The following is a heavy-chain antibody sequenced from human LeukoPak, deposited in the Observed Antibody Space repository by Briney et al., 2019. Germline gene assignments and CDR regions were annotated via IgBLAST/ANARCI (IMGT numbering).Heavy chain of an antibody. CDR2: INPSSGGT. CDR3: AREGYCSGGSCHNWFDP. D-gene: IGHD2-15*01. CDR1: GYTFTGYY. J-gene: IGHJ5*02. V-gene: IGHV1-2*02. Sequence: ASVKVSCKASGYTFTGYYIHWVRQAPGQGLEWMGWINPSSGGTNYAQKFQGRVTMTRDTSISTAYMELSRLRSDDTAVYYCAREGYCSGGSCHNWFDPWGQGTLVTVSS.